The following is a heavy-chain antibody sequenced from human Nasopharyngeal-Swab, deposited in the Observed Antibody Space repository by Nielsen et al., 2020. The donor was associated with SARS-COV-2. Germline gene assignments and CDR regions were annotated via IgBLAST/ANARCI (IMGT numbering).Heavy chain of an antibody. CDR2: LNHSGST. CDR1: GVSFRGYY. D-gene: IGHD6-6*01. V-gene: IGHV4-34*01. CDR3: AGLAIAARRGSGDY. J-gene: IGHJ4*02. Sequence: SQTLSLTCAVYGVSFRGYYWSWIRQPPGKGLESIGELNHSGSTNYNPSLKSRVTISVDTSKNQFSLKLSSVTAADTAVYYCAGLAIAARRGSGDYWGQGTMVTVS.